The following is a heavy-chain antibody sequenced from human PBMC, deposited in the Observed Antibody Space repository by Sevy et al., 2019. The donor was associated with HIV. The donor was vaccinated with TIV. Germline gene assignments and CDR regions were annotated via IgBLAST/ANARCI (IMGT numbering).Heavy chain of an antibody. J-gene: IGHJ6*03. Sequence: GGSLRLYCAASGFTFSSYAMSWVRQAPGKGLEWVSAISGSGGSTYYADSVKGRFTISRDNSKNTLYLQMNSLRAEDTAVYYCAKGEAAAVHYYYYMDVWGKGTTVTVSS. CDR2: ISGSGGST. V-gene: IGHV3-23*01. D-gene: IGHD6-13*01. CDR3: AKGEAAAVHYYYYMDV. CDR1: GFTFSSYA.